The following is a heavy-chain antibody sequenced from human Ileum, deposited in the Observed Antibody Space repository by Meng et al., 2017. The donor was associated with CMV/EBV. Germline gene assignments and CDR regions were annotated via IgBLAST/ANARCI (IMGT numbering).Heavy chain of an antibody. J-gene: IGHJ4*02. D-gene: IGHD3-3*01. V-gene: IGHV4-34*01. CDR1: NSAFSDYD. CDR2: INNRGST. Sequence: QVQLQQGGRGQLKPSETLSLVCAVHNSAFSDYDWTWIRQSPGKGLEWIGEINNRGSTNYNPSLKSRVTISIDTSRNQFSLKLTSMTAADTAVYYCARASPQRRFLSYWGQGTLVTVSS. CDR3: ARASPQRRFLSY.